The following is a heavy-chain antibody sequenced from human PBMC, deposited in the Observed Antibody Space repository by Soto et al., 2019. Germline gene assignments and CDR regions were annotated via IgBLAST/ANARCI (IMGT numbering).Heavy chain of an antibody. CDR2: INPSGGST. J-gene: IGHJ4*02. D-gene: IGHD1-1*01. CDR3: ARYAYNGYYFDY. CDR1: GYTISTYY. Sequence: ASVKVSSKASGYTISTYYMHWARQAPGQGYKRMGIINPSGGSTTYAQKFQGRVTMIRDTSTTTVYMELSSLKSEDTAVYYWARYAYNGYYFDYWGQGTLVTVSS. V-gene: IGHV1-46*01.